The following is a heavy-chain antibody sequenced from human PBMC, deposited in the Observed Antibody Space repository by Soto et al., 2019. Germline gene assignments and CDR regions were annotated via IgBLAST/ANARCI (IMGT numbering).Heavy chain of an antibody. J-gene: IGHJ3*02. D-gene: IGHD2-2*01. CDR1: GGSISSYY. V-gene: IGHV4-59*01. CDR2: IYYSGST. CDR3: ARRYCSSTSCYGDAFDI. Sequence: SEPLSVPCTVSGGSISSYYCSWIRQPPGKGVEWIGYIYYSGSTNYNPSLKSRVTISVDTSKNQFSLKLSSVTAADTAVYYCARRYCSSTSCYGDAFDIWSQGTMVIVSS.